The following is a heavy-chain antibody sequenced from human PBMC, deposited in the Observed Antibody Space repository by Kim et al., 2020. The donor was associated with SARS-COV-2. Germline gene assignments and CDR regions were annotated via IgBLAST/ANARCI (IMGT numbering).Heavy chain of an antibody. Sequence: FQGRVTITRDTSASTAYMELSSLRSEDTAVYYCARATLWFGELLGAFDPWGQGTLVTVSS. J-gene: IGHJ5*02. D-gene: IGHD3-10*01. V-gene: IGHV1-3*01. CDR3: ARATLWFGELLGAFDP.